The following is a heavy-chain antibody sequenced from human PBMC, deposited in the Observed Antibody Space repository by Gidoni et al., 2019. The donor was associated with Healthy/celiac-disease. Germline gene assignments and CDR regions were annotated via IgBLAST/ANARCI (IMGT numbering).Heavy chain of an antibody. Sequence: EVQLVESGGGLVQPGGSLRLSCAASGFTFSSYWLHWVRQAPGKGLVWVSRMNSDGSSTSYADSVKGRFTIARDNAKNTLYLQMNSLRAEDTAVYYCARAFGDGYNQGPDYWGQGTLVTVSS. CDR2: MNSDGSST. CDR3: ARAFGDGYNQGPDY. CDR1: GFTFSSYW. J-gene: IGHJ4*02. V-gene: IGHV3-74*01. D-gene: IGHD5-12*01.